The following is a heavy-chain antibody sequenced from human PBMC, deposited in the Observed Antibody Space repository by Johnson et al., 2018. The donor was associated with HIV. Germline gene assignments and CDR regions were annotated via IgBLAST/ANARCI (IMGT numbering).Heavy chain of an antibody. Sequence: QVQLVESGGGVVQPGRSLRLSCAASGFTFSSYAMHWVRQAPGKGLEWVAVISYDGSNKYYADSVKGRFTISRDNSKNTLYLQMNSLSAEDTALYYCARVTGFCSGGRCCDAFDIWGQGTMVTVSS. V-gene: IGHV3-30*04. D-gene: IGHD2-15*01. CDR1: GFTFSSYA. J-gene: IGHJ3*02. CDR3: ARVTGFCSGGRCCDAFDI. CDR2: ISYDGSNK.